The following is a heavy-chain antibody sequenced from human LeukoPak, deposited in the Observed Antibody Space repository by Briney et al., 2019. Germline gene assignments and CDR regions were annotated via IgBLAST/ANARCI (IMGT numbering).Heavy chain of an antibody. CDR2: IYYSGST. J-gene: IGHJ5*02. Sequence: SETLSLTCTVSGGSISSSSYYWGWIRQPPGKGLERIGSIYYSGSTYYNPSLKSRVTKSVDTSKNQFSLKLSSVTAADTAVYYCARLLIAVAGTPQDWFDPWGQGTLVTVSS. CDR1: GGSISSSSYY. CDR3: ARLLIAVAGTPQDWFDP. V-gene: IGHV4-39*01. D-gene: IGHD6-19*01.